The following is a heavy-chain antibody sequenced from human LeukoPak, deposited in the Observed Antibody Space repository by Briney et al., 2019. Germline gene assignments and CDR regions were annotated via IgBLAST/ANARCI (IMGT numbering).Heavy chain of an antibody. J-gene: IGHJ5*02. V-gene: IGHV4-34*01. CDR3: ARDPRTDSSGYFYIGEDWFDP. D-gene: IGHD3-22*01. CDR1: GGSFSGYY. Sequence: SETLSLTCAVYGGSFSGYYWSWIRQPPGKGLEWIGEINHSGSTNYNPSLKSRVTISVDTSKNQFSLKLSSVTAADTAVYYCARDPRTDSSGYFYIGEDWFDPWGQGTLVTVSS. CDR2: INHSGST.